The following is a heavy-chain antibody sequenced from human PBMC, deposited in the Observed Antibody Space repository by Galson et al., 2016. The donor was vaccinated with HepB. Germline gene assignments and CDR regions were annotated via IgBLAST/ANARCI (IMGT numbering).Heavy chain of an antibody. J-gene: IGHJ5*02. V-gene: IGHV5-51*01. Sequence: QSGAEVKKPGESLRISCRGSGYTFSTYWIGWVRQMPGKGLEWMGIIYPADSDTRYSPSLQGQVSISVDKSISTAYLQWRSLKASDTGMYYCARLDENRDGYSFNWFDHWGQGTLVTVSS. CDR3: ARLDENRDGYSFNWFDH. D-gene: IGHD5-24*01. CDR1: GYTFSTYW. CDR2: IYPADSDT.